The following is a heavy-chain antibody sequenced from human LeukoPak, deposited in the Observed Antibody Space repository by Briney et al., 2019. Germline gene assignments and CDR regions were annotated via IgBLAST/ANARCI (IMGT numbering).Heavy chain of an antibody. CDR1: GFTFYNYD. CDR2: IGGNGDTS. CDR3: ATRHEYSYPY. Sequence: PGGSLRLSCVASGFTFYNYDMHWVRQAPGKGLEYVSAIGGNGDTSYYADSVKGRFTISRDNSKNTVYLQLGSLRTEDMAVYYCATRHEYSYPYWGQGTLVTVSS. D-gene: IGHD5-18*01. J-gene: IGHJ4*02. V-gene: IGHV3-64*02.